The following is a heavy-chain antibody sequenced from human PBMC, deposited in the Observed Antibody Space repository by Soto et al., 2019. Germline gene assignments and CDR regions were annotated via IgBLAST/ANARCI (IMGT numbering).Heavy chain of an antibody. D-gene: IGHD4-17*01. V-gene: IGHV1-69*08. CDR3: ARPAFGDYWYFDL. Sequence: QDQLVQSGAEVKKPGSSVKVSCKASGGTFSRHTFSWVRQAPGQGLEWMGRIIPALGTATYAQKFQGRVTITADESATTVYMALNSLRSEDTAVYYCARPAFGDYWYFDLWGRGTLVTVSS. CDR1: GGTFSRHT. CDR2: IIPALGTA. J-gene: IGHJ2*01.